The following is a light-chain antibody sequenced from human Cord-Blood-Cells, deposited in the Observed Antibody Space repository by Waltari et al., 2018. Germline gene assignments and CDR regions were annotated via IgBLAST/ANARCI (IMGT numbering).Light chain of an antibody. V-gene: IGLV2-11*01. CDR3: CSYAGSYV. J-gene: IGLJ1*01. CDR1: RSHVGGYNY. CDR2: DVS. Sequence: QSALTQPRSVSASPGHSVTISCTGTRSHVGGYNYVSWYQQHPGKAPKLMIYDVSKRPSGVPDRFSGSKSGNTASLTISGLQAEDEADYYCCSYAGSYVFGTGTKVTVL.